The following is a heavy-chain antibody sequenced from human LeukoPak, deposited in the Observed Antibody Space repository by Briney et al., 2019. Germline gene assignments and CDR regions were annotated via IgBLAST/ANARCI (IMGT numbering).Heavy chain of an antibody. Sequence: GGSLRLSCAASGFTFSSYGMHWVRQAPGKGLEWVAVIRYDGSNKYYADSVKGRFTISRDNSKNTLYLQMNSLRAEDTAVYYCAKDRGKTYYYDSSGYFDYWGQGTLVTVSS. D-gene: IGHD3-22*01. J-gene: IGHJ4*02. V-gene: IGHV3-30*02. CDR1: GFTFSSYG. CDR3: AKDRGKTYYYDSSGYFDY. CDR2: IRYDGSNK.